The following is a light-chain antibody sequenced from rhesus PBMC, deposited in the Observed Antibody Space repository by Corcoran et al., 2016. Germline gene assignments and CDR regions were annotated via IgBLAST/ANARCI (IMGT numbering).Light chain of an antibody. CDR2: VAS. CDR1: QSVSSN. J-gene: IGKJ4*01. CDR3: KQGSNWPLT. Sequence: EIIMTQSPATLSLSPGERATLSCRTSQSVSSNLAWYQKKPGQAPRLLIYVASNRATAVPDRFRGIVSGTDFTLTISSLEAEDVGVYYWKQGSNWPLTFGGGTKVEIK. V-gene: IGKV3-35*01.